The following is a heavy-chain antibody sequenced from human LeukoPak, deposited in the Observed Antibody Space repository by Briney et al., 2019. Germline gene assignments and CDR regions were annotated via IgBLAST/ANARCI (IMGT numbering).Heavy chain of an antibody. J-gene: IGHJ4*02. D-gene: IGHD3-9*01. Sequence: PSETLSLTYAVYGGSYSGYYWSWLRQPPGKELEWIGEINHSGSSNYNPSLKSRVTISVDTSKNQFSLKLSSVTAADTAVYYCARGKRVLRYFDWLSAFDYWGQGTLVTVSS. CDR2: INHSGSS. CDR1: GGSYSGYY. CDR3: ARGKRVLRYFDWLSAFDY. V-gene: IGHV4-34*01.